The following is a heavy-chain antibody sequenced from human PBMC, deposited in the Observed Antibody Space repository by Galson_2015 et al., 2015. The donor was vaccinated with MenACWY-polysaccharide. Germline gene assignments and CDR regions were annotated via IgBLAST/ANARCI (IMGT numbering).Heavy chain of an antibody. CDR3: ARPGYCIRTICTGHMDV. D-gene: IGHD2-2*01. CDR2: IDFRGRT. CDR1: GESFSNYY. J-gene: IGHJ6*02. V-gene: IGHV4-34*01. Sequence: ETLSLACAVYGESFSNYYWHWLRQAPGKGLEWLGEIDFRGRTRYNPSLKSRVTISVDPSKNQFSLHVRSVTAADTAVYFCARPGYCIRTICTGHMDVWGQGTTVTVSS.